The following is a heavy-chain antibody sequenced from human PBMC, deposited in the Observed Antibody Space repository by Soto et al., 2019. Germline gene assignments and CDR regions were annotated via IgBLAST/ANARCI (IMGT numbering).Heavy chain of an antibody. CDR1: GASIRSTDYY. D-gene: IGHD2-21*02. Sequence: SETLSLTCTVSGASIRSTDYYLSWIRQAPGKGLEWIGYVYYTGSTYYNPSLMSRLTISVDTSKNQFSLKLTSVTAAETAVYYCVRTARQGAVAPHWFDRWGQGTQVTVSS. CDR3: VRTARQGAVAPHWFDR. V-gene: IGHV4-30-4*01. CDR2: VYYTGST. J-gene: IGHJ5*02.